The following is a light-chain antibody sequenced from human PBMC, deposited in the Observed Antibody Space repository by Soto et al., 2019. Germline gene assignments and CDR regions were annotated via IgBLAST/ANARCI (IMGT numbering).Light chain of an antibody. CDR3: QQYGRSLPYT. CDR1: QRVSSN. CDR2: GAS. Sequence: EIVMTQSPATLSVSPGERVTLSCRASQRVSSNLAWYQQKPGQAPRLLIYGASSRATGIPDRFSGRGSGTDFTLTISRLEPEDFAVYYCQQYGRSLPYTFGQGTKLEIK. V-gene: IGKV3-20*01. J-gene: IGKJ2*01.